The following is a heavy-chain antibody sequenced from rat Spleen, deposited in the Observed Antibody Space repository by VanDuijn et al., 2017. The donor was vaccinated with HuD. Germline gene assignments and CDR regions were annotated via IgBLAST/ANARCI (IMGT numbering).Heavy chain of an antibody. CDR2: ISTGGGGT. Sequence: EVQLVESGGGLVQPGRSLRLSCAASGFTFSDYFMAWVRQAPAKGLEWVATISTGGGGTHYPDSVKGRFTISRDNAKSTLYLQMNDLRSEDTATYYCATDTFYDGTYYPGGFDYWGQGVMVTVSS. J-gene: IGHJ2*01. CDR1: GFTFSDYF. V-gene: IGHV5-27*01. D-gene: IGHD1-12*02. CDR3: ATDTFYDGTYYPGGFDY.